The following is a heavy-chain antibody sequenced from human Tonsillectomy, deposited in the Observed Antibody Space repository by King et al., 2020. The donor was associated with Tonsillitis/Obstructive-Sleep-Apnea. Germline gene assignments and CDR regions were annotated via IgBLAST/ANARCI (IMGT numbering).Heavy chain of an antibody. Sequence: VQLVESGGGLVKPGGSLRLSCAASGFTFTDFYMSWIRQTPGKGLEWVSYISNSRSYTYYADSVKGRFTISRDNAKNSLYLQMNSLRAEDTAVYYCGRGNYGDWLDSWCQGTLVTVSS. V-gene: IGHV3-11*05. CDR3: GRGNYGDWLDS. J-gene: IGHJ5*01. D-gene: IGHD4-17*01. CDR1: GFTFTDFY. CDR2: ISNSRSYT.